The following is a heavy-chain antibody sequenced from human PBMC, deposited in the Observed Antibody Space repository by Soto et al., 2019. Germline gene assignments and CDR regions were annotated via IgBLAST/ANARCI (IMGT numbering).Heavy chain of an antibody. V-gene: IGHV6-1*01. CDR2: TYYRSKWYN. CDR3: ALSSSSRTFDP. D-gene: IGHD6-13*01. CDR1: GDSVSCNSAA. Sequence: SQTLSLTCAISGDSVSCNSAACNWIWQSPSRGLEWLGRTYYRSKWYNDYAVSVKSGITINPDTSKNQFSLQLNSVTPEDTAVYYCALSSSSRTFDPWGQGTLVTVS. J-gene: IGHJ5*02.